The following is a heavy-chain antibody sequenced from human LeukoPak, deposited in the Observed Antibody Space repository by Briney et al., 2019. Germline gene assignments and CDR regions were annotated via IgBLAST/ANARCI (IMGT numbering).Heavy chain of an antibody. CDR2: MSGSGGST. J-gene: IGHJ4*02. D-gene: IGHD1-26*01. Sequence: PGGSLRLSCVASGFTFSSYAMSWVRQAPGKGLEWVSVMSGSGGSTYYADSVKGRFTISRDNSKNTLYLQMNSLRAEDTAVYYCAKAWELGRGYFDYWDQGTLVTVSS. CDR3: AKAWELGRGYFDY. CDR1: GFTFSSYA. V-gene: IGHV3-23*01.